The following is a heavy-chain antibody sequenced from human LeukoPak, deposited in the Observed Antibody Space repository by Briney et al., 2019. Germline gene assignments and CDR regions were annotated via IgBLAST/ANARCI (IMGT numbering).Heavy chain of an antibody. V-gene: IGHV4-4*07. J-gene: IGHJ6*03. CDR1: GGSIINYH. Sequence: PSETLSLTCTVSGGSIINYHWSWIRQPAGTGLEWVGRIYVTGSTIYNPSLQSRLSMSVDTSKNQFSLRLTSVTAADTAVYYCARLKYYDSTGYSPGYYMDVWGKGITVTVSS. CDR3: ARLKYYDSTGYSPGYYMDV. D-gene: IGHD3-22*01. CDR2: IYVTGST.